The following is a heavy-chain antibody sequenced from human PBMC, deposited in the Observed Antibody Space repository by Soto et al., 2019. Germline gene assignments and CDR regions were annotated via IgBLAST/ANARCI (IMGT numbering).Heavy chain of an antibody. Sequence: QLQLQESGSGLVKPSQTLSLTCAVSGGSISSGGYSWSWIRQPPGKGLEWIGYIYHSGSTYYNPSLKSRVXIXVXXSKNQFSLKLSSVTAADTAVYYCARSFGVAIAFDYWGQGTLVTVSS. CDR1: GGSISSGGYS. J-gene: IGHJ4*02. CDR3: ARSFGVAIAFDY. V-gene: IGHV4-30-2*01. CDR2: IYHSGST. D-gene: IGHD3-3*01.